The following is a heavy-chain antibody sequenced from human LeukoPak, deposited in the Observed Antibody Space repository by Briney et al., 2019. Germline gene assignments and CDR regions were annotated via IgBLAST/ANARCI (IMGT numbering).Heavy chain of an antibody. CDR2: ISSSGSTI. D-gene: IGHD2-21*01. CDR1: GFTFSDYY. CDR3: ARGILYYYYYMDV. V-gene: IGHV3-11*04. Sequence: GGSLRLSCAASGFTFSDYYMSWIRQAPGKGLKWVSYISSSGSTIYYADSVKGRFTISRDNAKNSLYLQMNSLRAEDTAVYYCARGILYYYYYMDVWGKGTTVTVSS. J-gene: IGHJ6*03.